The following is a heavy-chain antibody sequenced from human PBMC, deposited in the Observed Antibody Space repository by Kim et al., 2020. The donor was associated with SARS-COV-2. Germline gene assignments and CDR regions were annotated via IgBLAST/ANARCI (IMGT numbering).Heavy chain of an antibody. CDR2: ISAYNGNT. CDR3: ARVFCSGGSCYSPGYYYYYGMDV. CDR1: GYTFTSYG. Sequence: ASVKVSCKASGYTFTSYGISWVRQAPGQGLEWMGWISAYNGNTNYAQKLQGRVTMTTDTSTSTAYMELRSLRSDDTAVYYCARVFCSGGSCYSPGYYYYYGMDVWGQGTTVTVSS. D-gene: IGHD2-15*01. V-gene: IGHV1-18*01. J-gene: IGHJ6*02.